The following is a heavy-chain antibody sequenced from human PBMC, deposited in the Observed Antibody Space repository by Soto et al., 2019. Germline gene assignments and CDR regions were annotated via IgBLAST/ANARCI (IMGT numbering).Heavy chain of an antibody. Sequence: QVQLVESGGGVVQPGRSLRLSCAASGFTFSSYGMHWVRQAPGKGLEWVAVISYDGSNKYYADSVKGRFTISRDNSKNTLYLQMNSLRAEDTAVYYCAKGVRGIVVVPAAIQYRTNGVCYTGSDAFDIWGQGTMVTVSS. J-gene: IGHJ3*02. CDR2: ISYDGSNK. V-gene: IGHV3-30*18. D-gene: IGHD2-8*01. CDR3: AKGVRGIVVVPAAIQYRTNGVCYTGSDAFDI. CDR1: GFTFSSYG.